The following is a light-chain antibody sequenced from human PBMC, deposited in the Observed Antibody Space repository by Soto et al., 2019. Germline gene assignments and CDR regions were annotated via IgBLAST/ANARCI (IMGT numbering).Light chain of an antibody. CDR3: QQYGSSGT. CDR2: VAS. Sequence: VLTQSPGTLSLSRGERATLSCRASQTIRRSLAWYKQKPGQAARLLIYVASNRATGIPDRLSGSGSGTESTLTISRMEPEDSAVYYCQQYGSSGTFGHGTKVDI. CDR1: QTIRRS. V-gene: IGKV3-20*01. J-gene: IGKJ1*01.